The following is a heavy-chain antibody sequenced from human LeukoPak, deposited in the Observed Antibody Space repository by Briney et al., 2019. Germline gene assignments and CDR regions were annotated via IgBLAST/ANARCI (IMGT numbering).Heavy chain of an antibody. D-gene: IGHD6-13*01. V-gene: IGHV3-74*01. CDR1: GFTLSSYS. Sequence: GGSQRLSRAASGFTLSSYSMNWVRQAPGKGLVWVSRINSDGSSTSYADSVKGRFTISRDNSKNTLYLQLNSLRPEDTGVYYCATDQVAAGDYWGQGTLVTVSS. CDR2: INSDGSST. J-gene: IGHJ4*02. CDR3: ATDQVAAGDY.